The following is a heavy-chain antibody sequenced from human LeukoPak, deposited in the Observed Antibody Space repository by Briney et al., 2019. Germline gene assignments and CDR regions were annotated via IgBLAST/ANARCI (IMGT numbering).Heavy chain of an antibody. CDR2: ISGSGGST. Sequence: GGSLRLSCAASGFAFSSYAMSWVRQAPGKGLEWVSAISGSGGSTYYADSVKGRFTISRDNSKNTLYLQMNSLRAEDTAVYYCAKGANMYGSGNYLDYWGQGTLVTVSS. J-gene: IGHJ4*02. V-gene: IGHV3-23*01. CDR3: AKGANMYGSGNYLDY. D-gene: IGHD3-10*01. CDR1: GFAFSSYA.